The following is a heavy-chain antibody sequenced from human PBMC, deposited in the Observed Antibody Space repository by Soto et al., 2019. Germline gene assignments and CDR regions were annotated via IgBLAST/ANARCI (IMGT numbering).Heavy chain of an antibody. CDR3: ARDRVNYGSGSYPYYYGMDV. J-gene: IGHJ6*02. V-gene: IGHV3-33*01. CDR2: IWYDGSNK. D-gene: IGHD3-10*01. CDR1: GFTFSSYG. Sequence: HPGGSLRLSCAASGFTFSSYGMHWVRQAPGKGLEWVAVIWYDGSNKYYADSVKGRFTISRDNSKNTLYLQMNSLRAEDTAVYYCARDRVNYGSGSYPYYYGMDVWGQGTTVTVSS.